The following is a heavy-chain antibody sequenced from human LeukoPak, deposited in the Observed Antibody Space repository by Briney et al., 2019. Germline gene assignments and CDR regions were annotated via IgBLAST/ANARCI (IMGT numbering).Heavy chain of an antibody. CDR1: GYTFTGYY. CDR2: INPNSGGT. V-gene: IGHV1-2*02. CDR3: AMLNGVRTGDFDY. J-gene: IGHJ4*02. Sequence: ASVKVSCKASGYTFTGYYMHWVRQAPGQGLEWMGWINPNSGGTNYAQKFQGRVTMTRDTSISTAYVELSRLRSDDTAVYYCAMLNGVRTGDFDYWGQGTLVTVSS. D-gene: IGHD7-27*01.